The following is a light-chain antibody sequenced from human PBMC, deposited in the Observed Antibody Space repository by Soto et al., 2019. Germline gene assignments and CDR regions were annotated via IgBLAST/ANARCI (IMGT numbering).Light chain of an antibody. V-gene: IGLV2-14*03. CDR3: TSWTTSTTMI. CDR2: DVN. J-gene: IGLJ2*01. Sequence: QSALTQPASVSGSPGQSITISCTGTSSDIGAYKFVSWYQQHPGKAPKLMLYDVNIRPSGVSNRFSGSKSGNTASLTISGLQAEDEADYYFTSWTTSTTMIFGGGTKVTVL. CDR1: SSDIGAYKF.